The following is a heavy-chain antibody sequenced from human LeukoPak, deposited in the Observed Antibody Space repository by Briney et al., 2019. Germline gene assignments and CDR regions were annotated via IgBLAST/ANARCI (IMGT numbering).Heavy chain of an antibody. V-gene: IGHV3-74*01. CDR1: GFTFSSYW. Sequence: PGGSLRLSCAASGFTFSSYWMHWVRQAPGKGLVWVSRINSDGSSTSYADSVKGRFTISRDNAKNTLYLQMNSLRAEDTAVYYCARDSYSSGAHFDYWGQGTLVTVSP. D-gene: IGHD6-19*01. CDR3: ARDSYSSGAHFDY. CDR2: INSDGSST. J-gene: IGHJ4*02.